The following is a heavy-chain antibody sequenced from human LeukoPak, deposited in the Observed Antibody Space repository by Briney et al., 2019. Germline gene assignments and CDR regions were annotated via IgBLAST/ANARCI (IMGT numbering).Heavy chain of an antibody. D-gene: IGHD2-2*01. Sequence: GRSLRLSCAASGFTFSSYGMHWGRQAPGKGLEWVAVIWDDGSNKYYADSVKGRFAISRDNSKNTLYLQMNSLRAEDTAVYYCARDLRLRVVVPAAIGYWGQGTLVTVSS. CDR2: IWDDGSNK. CDR3: ARDLRLRVVVPAAIGY. J-gene: IGHJ4*02. CDR1: GFTFSSYG. V-gene: IGHV3-33*01.